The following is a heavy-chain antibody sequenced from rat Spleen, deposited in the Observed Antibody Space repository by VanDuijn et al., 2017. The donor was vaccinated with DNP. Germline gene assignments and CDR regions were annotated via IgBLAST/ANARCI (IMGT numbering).Heavy chain of an antibody. CDR1: GFTFSDYY. CDR2: ISYDGGIT. CDR3: TRETGD. D-gene: IGHD5-1*01. V-gene: IGHV5-20*01. Sequence: EVQLVESGGGLVQPGRSLKLSCAASGFTFSDYYMAWVRQAPTKGLEWVAYISYDGGITYYGDSVKGRFTISRDNAKSTLYLQMNSLRSEDTATYYCTRETGDWGQGVMVTVSS. J-gene: IGHJ2*01.